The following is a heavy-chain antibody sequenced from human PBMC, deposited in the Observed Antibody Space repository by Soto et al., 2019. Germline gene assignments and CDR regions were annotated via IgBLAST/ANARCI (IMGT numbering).Heavy chain of an antibody. Sequence: EVQLVESGGGLVQPAGSLRLSCSDSGFTFSLYSMSWVRQAPGKGLEWVSYISRSSTGIHYADSVKGRFTISRDDATNSMHLQMNSLRDGDTAVYYCARAVTWGLDVWGQGTTVSISS. V-gene: IGHV3-48*02. D-gene: IGHD3-10*01. CDR2: ISRSSTGI. CDR3: ARAVTWGLDV. J-gene: IGHJ6*02. CDR1: GFTFSLYS.